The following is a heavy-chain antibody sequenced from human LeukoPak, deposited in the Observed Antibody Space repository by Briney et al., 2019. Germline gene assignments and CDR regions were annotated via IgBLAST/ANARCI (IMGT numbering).Heavy chain of an antibody. D-gene: IGHD2-2*01. CDR3: ASTYTVVVPAAMFDY. Sequence: SETLSLTCSVSGGSISSSSFYWGWIRQPPGKGLEWIGSISYTGSTYYNPSLKSRVTISVDTSKNQFSLKLSSVTAADTAVYYCASTYTVVVPAAMFDYWGQGTLVTVSS. CDR2: ISYTGST. J-gene: IGHJ4*02. V-gene: IGHV4-39*07. CDR1: GGSISSSSFY.